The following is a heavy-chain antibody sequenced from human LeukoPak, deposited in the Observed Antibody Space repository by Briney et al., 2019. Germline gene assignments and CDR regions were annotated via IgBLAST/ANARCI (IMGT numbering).Heavy chain of an antibody. J-gene: IGHJ4*02. CDR3: ARGQDIVVVPATYYFDY. V-gene: IGHV7-4-1*02. CDR2: INTNTGNP. CDR1: GYTFTSYA. D-gene: IGHD2-2*01. Sequence: ASVKVSCKASGYTFTSYAMNWVRQAPGQGLEWMGWINTNTGNPTYAQGFTGRFVFSLDTSVSTAYLQISSLKAEDTAVYYCARGQDIVVVPATYYFDYWGQGTLVTVSS.